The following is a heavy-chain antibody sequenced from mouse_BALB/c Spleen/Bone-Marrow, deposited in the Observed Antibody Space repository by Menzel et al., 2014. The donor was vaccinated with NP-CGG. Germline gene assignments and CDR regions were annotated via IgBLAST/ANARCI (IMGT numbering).Heavy chain of an antibody. CDR1: RYAFTNYL. CDR3: ARRLTGTSAMDY. V-gene: IGHV1-54*01. J-gene: IGHJ4*01. Sequence: VQLQESGAELVRPGTSVKVSCKASRYAFTNYLIEWVKQRPGQGLEWIGVINPGSGGTNYSEKFKGKATLTADKSSSTAYMQLSSLTSDDSAVYFCARRLTGTSAMDYWGQGTSVTVSS. CDR2: INPGSGGT. D-gene: IGHD4-1*01.